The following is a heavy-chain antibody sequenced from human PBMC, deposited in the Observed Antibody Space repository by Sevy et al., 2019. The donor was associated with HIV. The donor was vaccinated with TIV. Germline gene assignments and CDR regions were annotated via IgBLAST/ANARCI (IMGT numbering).Heavy chain of an antibody. Sequence: ASVKVSCKASGGTFSSYAISWVRQAPGQGLEWMGGIIPIFGTANYAQKFQGRVTITADESTSTAYMELSSLRSEDTAVYYCAGGGCGGDCYSGWFDPWGQGTLVTVSS. D-gene: IGHD2-21*02. V-gene: IGHV1-69*13. CDR1: GGTFSSYA. CDR2: IIPIFGTA. CDR3: AGGGCGGDCYSGWFDP. J-gene: IGHJ5*02.